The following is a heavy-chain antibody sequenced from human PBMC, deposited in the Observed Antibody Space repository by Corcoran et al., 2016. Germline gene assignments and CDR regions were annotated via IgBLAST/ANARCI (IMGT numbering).Heavy chain of an antibody. CDR2: IYYSGST. J-gene: IGHJ6*02. CDR1: GGSISSSSYY. V-gene: IGHV4-39*07. CDR3: ARDGNGNDGGYGMDV. D-gene: IGHD1-20*01. Sequence: QLQLQESGPGLVKPSETLSLTCTVSGGSISSSSYYWGWIRQPPGKGLEWIGSIYYSGSTYSNPSLKSRVTISVDTSKNQFSLKLRSVTAADTAVYDCARDGNGNDGGYGMDVWGQGTTVTVSS.